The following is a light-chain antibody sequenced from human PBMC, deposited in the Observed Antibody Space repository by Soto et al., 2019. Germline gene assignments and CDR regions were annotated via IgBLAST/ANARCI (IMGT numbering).Light chain of an antibody. CDR3: SSYADSSTLV. CDR2: EGS. V-gene: IGLV2-23*01. J-gene: IGLJ2*01. CDR1: SSDVGSYNL. Sequence: QSVLTQPASVSGSPGQSITISCTGTSSDVGSYNLVSWYQQHAGKAPKLMIYEGSKRPSGVSNRFSGSKSGNTASLTISGLRAEDEADYYCSSYADSSTLVFGAGTQLTVL.